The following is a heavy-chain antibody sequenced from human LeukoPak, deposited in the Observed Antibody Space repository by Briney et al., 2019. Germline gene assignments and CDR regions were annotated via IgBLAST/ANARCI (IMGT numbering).Heavy chain of an antibody. D-gene: IGHD6-6*01. CDR3: AKYELGAARYFHY. CDR1: GFTFSSYA. CDR2: ISGSGGST. V-gene: IGHV3-23*01. Sequence: GGSLRLSCAASGFTFSSYAMSWVRQAPGKGLEWVSVISGSGGSTNYADSVKGRFTISRDNSKNTLSLQVNSLRVEDTAVYYCAKYELGAARYFHYWGQGTLVTVSS. J-gene: IGHJ4*02.